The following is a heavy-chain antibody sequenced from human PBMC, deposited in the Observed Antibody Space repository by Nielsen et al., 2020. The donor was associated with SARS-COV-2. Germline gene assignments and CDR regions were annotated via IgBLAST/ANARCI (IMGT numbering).Heavy chain of an antibody. Sequence: GGSLRLSCAASGFTFSSYGMHWVRQAPGKGLVWVSRINSDGSDSVYAEFLKGRITISRDNAKNTLYLQMNSLRDEDTAVYYCGRGDILTGYIDYWGQGSLVTVSS. V-gene: IGHV3-74*01. CDR2: INSDGSDS. J-gene: IGHJ4*02. D-gene: IGHD3-9*01. CDR3: GRGDILTGYIDY. CDR1: GFTFSSYG.